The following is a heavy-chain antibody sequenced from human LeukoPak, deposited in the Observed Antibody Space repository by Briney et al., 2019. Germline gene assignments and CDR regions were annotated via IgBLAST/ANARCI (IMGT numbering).Heavy chain of an antibody. CDR1: GFTVTTNS. D-gene: IGHD3-22*01. CDR2: ISTGDEI. Sequence: GGSLRLSCAAPGFTVTTNSMNWVRQAPGKGLEWVSVISTGDEIHYAESVKGRFTISRDNSKNTLNLQMNSLRAEDAAVYYCAKFKGSSGYYNPFDFWGQGTLVTVSS. J-gene: IGHJ4*02. V-gene: IGHV3-53*01. CDR3: AKFKGSSGYYNPFDF.